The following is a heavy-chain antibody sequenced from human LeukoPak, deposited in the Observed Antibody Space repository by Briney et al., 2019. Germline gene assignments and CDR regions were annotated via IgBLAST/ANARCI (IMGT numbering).Heavy chain of an antibody. V-gene: IGHV3-23*01. J-gene: IGHJ4*02. CDR1: GFTFSSYA. Sequence: GGSLRLSCAASGFTFSSYAMSWVRQAPGKGLEWVSAISGSGGSTYYADSVKGRFTISRDNSKNTLYLQMNSLRAEDTAVYYCAKDYYDSSGYPISFDYWGQGTPVTVSS. CDR2: ISGSGGST. D-gene: IGHD3-22*01. CDR3: AKDYYDSSGYPISFDY.